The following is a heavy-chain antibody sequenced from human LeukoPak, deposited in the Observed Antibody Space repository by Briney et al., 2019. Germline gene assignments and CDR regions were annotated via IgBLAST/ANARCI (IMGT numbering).Heavy chain of an antibody. V-gene: IGHV3-21*01. CDR2: ISSSSYI. D-gene: IGHD3-22*01. CDR1: GFTFSSYS. Sequence: PGGSLRLSCAASGFTFSSYSMNWVRQAPGKGLEWVSSISSSSYIYYADSVKGRFTISRDNAKNSLYLQMNSLRAEDTAVYYCARATNFDDSSGYSMYYFDYWGQGTLVTVSS. J-gene: IGHJ4*02. CDR3: ARATNFDDSSGYSMYYFDY.